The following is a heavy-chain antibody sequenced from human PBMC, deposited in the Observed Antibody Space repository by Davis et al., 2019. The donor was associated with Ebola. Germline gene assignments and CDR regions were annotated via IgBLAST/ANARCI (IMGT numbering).Heavy chain of an antibody. J-gene: IGHJ6*02. CDR1: GFTFSSYD. D-gene: IGHD3-10*01. V-gene: IGHV3-13*01. Sequence: GGSLRLSCAASGFTFSSYDMHWVRQATGKGLEWVSAIGTAGDTYYPGSVKGRFTISRENAKNSLYLQMNSLRAEDTAVYYCTTVTMVQGVIGGYYGMDVWGQGTTVTVSS. CDR3: TTVTMVQGVIGGYYGMDV. CDR2: IGTAGDT.